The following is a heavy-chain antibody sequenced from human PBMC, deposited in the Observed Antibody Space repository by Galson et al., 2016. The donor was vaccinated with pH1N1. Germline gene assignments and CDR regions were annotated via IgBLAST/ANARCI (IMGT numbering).Heavy chain of an antibody. CDR1: GISLTTSGMR. CDR3: ARTRNYNSGLDI. V-gene: IGHV2-70*04. CDR2: SDWDDSK. Sequence: LVKPTQTLTLPCSVSGISLTTSGMRVNWLRQSPGKALEWLARSDWDDSKFYSTSLRARLSISRDTSKNQVALTLTNMDPVDTATYYCARTRNYNSGLDIWGQGTTVTVSS. J-gene: IGHJ6*02.